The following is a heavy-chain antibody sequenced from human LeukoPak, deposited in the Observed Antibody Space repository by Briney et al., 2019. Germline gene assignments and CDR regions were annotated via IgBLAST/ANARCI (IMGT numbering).Heavy chain of an antibody. CDR2: INWNGGST. J-gene: IGHJ3*02. CDR1: GFTFSSYE. V-gene: IGHV3-20*04. Sequence: PGGSLRLSCAASGFTFSSYEMNWVRQAPGKGLEWVSGINWNGGSTGYADSVKGRFTISRDNAKNSLYLQMNSLRAEDTALYYCARNGTHYYDSSGLDAFDIWGQGTMVTVSS. CDR3: ARNGTHYYDSSGLDAFDI. D-gene: IGHD3-22*01.